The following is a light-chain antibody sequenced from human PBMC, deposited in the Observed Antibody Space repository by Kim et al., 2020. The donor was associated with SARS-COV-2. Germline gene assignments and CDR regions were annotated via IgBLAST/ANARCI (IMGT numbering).Light chain of an antibody. J-gene: IGKJ2*01. CDR3: QQYNNWPPYT. V-gene: IGKV3D-15*01. Sequence: EIVMTQSPATLSVSPGERATLSCRASQTISNNLAWYQQKPGQSPRLLIYGASTRATGIPARFSGSGSGTQFTLTISSLQSEDFALYYCQQYNNWPPYTFGQGTKLEI. CDR2: GAS. CDR1: QTISNN.